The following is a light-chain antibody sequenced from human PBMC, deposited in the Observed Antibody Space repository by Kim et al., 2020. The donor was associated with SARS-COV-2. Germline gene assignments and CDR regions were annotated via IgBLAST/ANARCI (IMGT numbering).Light chain of an antibody. V-gene: IGLV1-51*01. CDR1: SSNMRNNY. J-gene: IGLJ3*02. CDR3: ETWDSSLSAGV. Sequence: GQKVTIDRSGSSSNMRNNYVSGYQQLPGTAPKLHIYDNNKRPSGIPDRFSGSKSGTSSTLGITGLQTGDEADYYCETWDSSLSAGVFGGGTQLTVL. CDR2: DNN.